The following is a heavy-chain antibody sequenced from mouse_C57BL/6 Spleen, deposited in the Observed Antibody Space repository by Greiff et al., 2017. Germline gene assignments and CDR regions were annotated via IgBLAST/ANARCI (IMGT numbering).Heavy chain of an antibody. J-gene: IGHJ4*01. CDR2: IGPGSGST. D-gene: IGHD1-1*01. CDR1: GYTFTDYY. CDR3: ARGVGSYGSSFYAMDY. V-gene: IGHV1-77*01. Sequence: QVQLQQSGAELVKPGASVKISCKASGYTFTDYYINWVKQRPGQGLEWIGKIGPGSGSTYYNEKFKGKATLTADKSSSTAYMQLSSLTSEDSAVYFCARGVGSYGSSFYAMDYWGQGTSVTVSS.